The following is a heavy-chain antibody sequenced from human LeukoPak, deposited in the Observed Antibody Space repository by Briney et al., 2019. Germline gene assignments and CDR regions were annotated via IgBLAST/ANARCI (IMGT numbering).Heavy chain of an antibody. CDR1: GFTFSSYW. Sequence: QPGGSLRLSCAASGFTFSSYWMSWVRQAPGKGLEWVANIKQDGSEKYYVDSVKGRFTISRDNAKNSLYLQMNSLRAEDTAVYYCAAGLWFGEFHFDYWGQGTLVTVSS. V-gene: IGHV3-7*01. CDR3: AAGLWFGEFHFDY. CDR2: IKQDGSEK. D-gene: IGHD3-10*01. J-gene: IGHJ4*02.